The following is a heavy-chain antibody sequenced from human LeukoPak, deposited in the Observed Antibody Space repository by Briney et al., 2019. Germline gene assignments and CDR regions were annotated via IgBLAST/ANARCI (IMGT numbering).Heavy chain of an antibody. J-gene: IGHJ4*02. Sequence: VSVKVSCKASGYTFTSYAMHWVRQAPGQRLEWMGWINAGNGNTKYSQKFQGRVTITRDTSASTAYMELSSLRSEDTAVYYCARDKVAGTMDYWGQGTLVTVSS. V-gene: IGHV1-3*01. CDR1: GYTFTSYA. D-gene: IGHD6-19*01. CDR2: INAGNGNT. CDR3: ARDKVAGTMDY.